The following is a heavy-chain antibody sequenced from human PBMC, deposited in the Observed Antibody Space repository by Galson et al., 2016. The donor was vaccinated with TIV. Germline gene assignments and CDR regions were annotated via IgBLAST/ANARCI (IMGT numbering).Heavy chain of an antibody. CDR2: MNPNSGNT. CDR3: ARSGDYGDY. Sequence: SVKVSCKASGYTFTGYDINWVRQATGRGLEWMGWMNPNSGNTGYAQKFRGRVTMTRNTSVRTAYMELSSLRSKDTAVYYCARSGDYGDYWGQGTLVTVSS. D-gene: IGHD4-17*01. CDR1: GYTFTGYD. J-gene: IGHJ4*02. V-gene: IGHV1-8*02.